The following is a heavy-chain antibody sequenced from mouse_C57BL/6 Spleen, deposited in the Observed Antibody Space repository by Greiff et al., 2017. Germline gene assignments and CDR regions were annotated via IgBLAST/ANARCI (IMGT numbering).Heavy chain of an antibody. J-gene: IGHJ2*01. V-gene: IGHV1-15*01. CDR3: TREEGLLRNYFDY. D-gene: IGHD1-1*01. Sequence: QVQLQQSGAELVRPGASVTLSCKASGYTFTDYEMHWVKQTPVHGLEWIGAIDPETGGTAYNQKFKGKAILTADKSSSTAYMELRSLTSEDSAVYYCTREEGLLRNYFDYWGQGTTLTVSS. CDR1: GYTFTDYE. CDR2: IDPETGGT.